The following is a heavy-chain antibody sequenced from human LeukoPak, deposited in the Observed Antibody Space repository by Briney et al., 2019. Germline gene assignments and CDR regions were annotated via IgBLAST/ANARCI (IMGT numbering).Heavy chain of an antibody. CDR3: ARVIGDSWSGYLRNDWFDP. CDR2: IYTSGST. J-gene: IGHJ5*02. CDR1: GGSFSGYY. D-gene: IGHD3-3*01. Sequence: PSETLSLTCAVYGGSFSGYYWSWIRQPAGKGLEWIGRIYTSGSTNYNPSLKSRVTMSVDTSKNQFSLKLSSVTAADTAVYYCARVIGDSWSGYLRNDWFDPWGQGTLVTVSS. V-gene: IGHV4-59*10.